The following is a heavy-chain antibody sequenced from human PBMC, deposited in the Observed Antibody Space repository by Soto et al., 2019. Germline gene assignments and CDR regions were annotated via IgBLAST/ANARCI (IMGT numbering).Heavy chain of an antibody. CDR2: IDPSDSYT. D-gene: IGHD3-10*01. Sequence: GESLKISCKGSGYNFTSYWISWVRQMPGKGLEWMGRIDPSDSYTNYSPSFQGHVTISADKSISTAYLQWSSLKASDTAMYYCARLHSMVRGVIATKNSDYYYYGMDVWGQGTTVTVSS. V-gene: IGHV5-10-1*01. CDR1: GYNFTSYW. J-gene: IGHJ6*02. CDR3: ARLHSMVRGVIATKNSDYYYYGMDV.